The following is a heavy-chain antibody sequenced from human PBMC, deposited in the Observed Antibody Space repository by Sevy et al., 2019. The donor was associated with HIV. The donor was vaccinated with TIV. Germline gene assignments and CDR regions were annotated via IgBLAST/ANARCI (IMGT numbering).Heavy chain of an antibody. J-gene: IGHJ6*03. CDR3: ARDLGTPYYYYYMDV. V-gene: IGHV1-18*01. Sequence: ASVKVSCKASGYTFINYGITWVRQAPGQGLEWMGWISAYNGNTNYAQKLQGRVTMTTDPSTSTAYMERRSLRSDDTAVYYRARDLGTPYYYYYMDVWGKGTTVTVSS. D-gene: IGHD1-1*01. CDR1: GYTFINYG. CDR2: ISAYNGNT.